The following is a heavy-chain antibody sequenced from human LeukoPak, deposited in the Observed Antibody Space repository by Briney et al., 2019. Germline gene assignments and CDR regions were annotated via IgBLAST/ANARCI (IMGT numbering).Heavy chain of an antibody. V-gene: IGHV1-46*01. D-gene: IGHD1-26*01. J-gene: IGHJ4*02. Sequence: ASVKVSCKASGYTFTKYYIHWVRQAPGQGLEWMGIINPSGGSTSYAGYAQKFQGRVTMTRDMSTSTVYMELSSLRSEDTAVYYCARWELLQHRSPFDYWGQGTLVTVSS. CDR1: GYTFTKYY. CDR3: ARWELLQHRSPFDY. CDR2: INPSGGST.